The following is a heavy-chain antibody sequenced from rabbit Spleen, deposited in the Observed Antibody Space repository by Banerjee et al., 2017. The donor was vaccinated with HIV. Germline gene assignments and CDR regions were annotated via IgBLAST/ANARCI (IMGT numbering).Heavy chain of an antibody. CDR3: ARDPAYSSGSGSAIPYL. CDR1: GVSLNGKDV. J-gene: IGHJ4*01. V-gene: IGHV1S45*01. Sequence: EQLEESGGGLVKPEGSLTLTCKASGVSLNGKDVMCWVRQAPGKGLEWIACINIVTGKSVYASWAKGRFIMSRTSSTTVTLQMTSLAAADTATYFCARDPAYSSGSGSAIPYLWGQGTLVTVS. D-gene: IGHD1-1*01. CDR2: INIVTGKS.